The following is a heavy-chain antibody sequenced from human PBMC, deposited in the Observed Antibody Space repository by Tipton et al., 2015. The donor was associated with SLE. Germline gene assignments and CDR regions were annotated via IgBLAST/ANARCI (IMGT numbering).Heavy chain of an antibody. CDR3: ARDWNNSWDP. CDR1: GFSFDDYA. D-gene: IGHD1/OR15-1a*01. V-gene: IGHV3-9*01. Sequence: SLRLSCAASGFSFDDYAIHWVRQAPGKGLEWVSGISWNGATIGFADSVKGRFTISRDNAKNSLFLQMNSLRAEDTAVYYCARDWNNSWDPWGQGTLVTVSS. J-gene: IGHJ5*02. CDR2: ISWNGATI.